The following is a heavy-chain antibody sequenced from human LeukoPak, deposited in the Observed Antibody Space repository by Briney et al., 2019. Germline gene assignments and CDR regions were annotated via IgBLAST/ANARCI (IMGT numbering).Heavy chain of an antibody. V-gene: IGHV1-69*05. J-gene: IGHJ6*03. CDR3: ARDRGDCSGGSCYRYYYYMDV. CDR1: GGTFSSYA. CDR2: IIPIFGTA. D-gene: IGHD2-15*01. Sequence: SVKVSCKASGGTFSSYAISWVRQAPGQGLEWMGRIIPIFGTANYAQKFQGRVTITTDESTSTAYMELSSLRSEDTAVYYRARDRGDCSGGSCYRYYYYMDVWGKGTTVTVSS.